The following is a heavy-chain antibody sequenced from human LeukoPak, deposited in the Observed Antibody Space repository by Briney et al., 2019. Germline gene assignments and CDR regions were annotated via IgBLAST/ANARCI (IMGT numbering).Heavy chain of an antibody. D-gene: IGHD6-13*01. CDR2: ISSSSSYT. CDR3: AREASSSWYVDY. J-gene: IGHJ4*02. Sequence: GGSLRLSCAASGFTFSDYYMSWIRQAPGKGLKWVSYISSSSSYTNYADSVKGRFTISRDNAKNSLYLQMNSLRAEDTAVYYCAREASSSWYVDYWGQGTLVTVSS. V-gene: IGHV3-11*06. CDR1: GFTFSDYY.